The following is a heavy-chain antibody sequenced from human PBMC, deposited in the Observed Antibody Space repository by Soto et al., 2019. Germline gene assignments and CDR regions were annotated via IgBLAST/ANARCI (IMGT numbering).Heavy chain of an antibody. CDR1: GFTFSTCW. Sequence: GGSLRLSCAASGFTFSTCWMMWVRQAPGKGLEWVANINQDGSERYYVDSVKGRFTISRDDAKNSLYLQMNSLRAEDTAVYYCVKDNRGSYWGQGTLVTVSS. CDR2: INQDGSER. J-gene: IGHJ4*02. CDR3: VKDNRGSY. D-gene: IGHD3-10*01. V-gene: IGHV3-7*01.